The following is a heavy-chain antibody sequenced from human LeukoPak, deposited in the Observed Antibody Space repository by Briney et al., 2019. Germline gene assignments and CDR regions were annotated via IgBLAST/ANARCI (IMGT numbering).Heavy chain of an antibody. D-gene: IGHD6-19*01. Sequence: PSETLSLTCAVSAYSISSDYYWGWIRQSPGKGLEWIGTMFHSGSTYYNPSLMSRVTISVDKSKNQFSLKLNSVTAADTAVYFCARRGSAGWYADFWGQGTLVTVSS. CDR1: AYSISSDYY. J-gene: IGHJ4*02. CDR2: MFHSGST. CDR3: ARRGSAGWYADF. V-gene: IGHV4-38-2*01.